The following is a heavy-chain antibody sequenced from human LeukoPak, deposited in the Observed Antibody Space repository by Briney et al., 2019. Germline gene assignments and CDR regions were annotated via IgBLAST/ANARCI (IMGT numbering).Heavy chain of an antibody. CDR1: GYTFTSYG. J-gene: IGHJ6*04. Sequence: GASVKVSRKASGYTFTSYGISWVRQAPGQGLEWMGWISAYNGNTNYAQKLQGRVTMTTDTSTSTAYMELRSLRSDDTAVYYCARFKRVWFGELLLGYYYGMDVWGKGTTVTVSS. V-gene: IGHV1-18*04. CDR3: ARFKRVWFGELLLGYYYGMDV. CDR2: ISAYNGNT. D-gene: IGHD3-10*01.